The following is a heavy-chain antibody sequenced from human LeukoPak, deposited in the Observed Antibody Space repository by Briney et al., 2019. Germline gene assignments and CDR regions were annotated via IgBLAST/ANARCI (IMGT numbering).Heavy chain of an antibody. CDR3: AREGGTTSSYFDY. Sequence: SETLSLTCTVSGGSICSYYWSWIRQPPGRGLEWIGYIYYSGNTNYNPSLKSRVTISVDTSKNQFSLKLSSVTAADTAVYYCAREGGTTSSYFDYWGQGTLVTVSS. CDR2: IYYSGNT. V-gene: IGHV4-59*01. J-gene: IGHJ4*02. CDR1: GGSICSYY. D-gene: IGHD3-16*01.